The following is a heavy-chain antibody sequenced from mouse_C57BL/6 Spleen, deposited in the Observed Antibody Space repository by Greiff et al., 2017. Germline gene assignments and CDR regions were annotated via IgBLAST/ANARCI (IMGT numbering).Heavy chain of an antibody. CDR1: GYTFTSYW. D-gene: IGHD2-5*01. J-gene: IGHJ2*01. CDR3: ARYDSNYVLFDY. Sequence: QVQLQQPGAELVMPGASVKLSCKASGYTFTSYWMHWVKQRPGQGLEWIGEIDPSDSYTNYNQKFKGKSTLTVDKSSSTAYMQLSSLTSKDAAVYVCARYDSNYVLFDYWGQGTTLTVSS. V-gene: IGHV1-69*01. CDR2: IDPSDSYT.